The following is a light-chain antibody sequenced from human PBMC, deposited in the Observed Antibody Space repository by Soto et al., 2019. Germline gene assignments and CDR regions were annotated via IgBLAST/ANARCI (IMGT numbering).Light chain of an antibody. CDR1: QRVSSN. J-gene: IGKJ1*01. V-gene: IGKV3-15*01. CDR3: QQYNNWRT. CDR2: DAS. Sequence: IVMTQSPATLSTSQGERATLSCRASQRVSSNLAWYQQKPGQAPRLLIYDASTRATGIPARISGSGSGTEFTLTISSLQSEDFAVYYCQQYNNWRTFGQGTKVDIK.